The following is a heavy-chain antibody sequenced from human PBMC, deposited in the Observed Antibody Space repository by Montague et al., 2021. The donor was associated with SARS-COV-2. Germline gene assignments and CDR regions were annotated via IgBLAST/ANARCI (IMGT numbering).Heavy chain of an antibody. J-gene: IGHJ4*02. D-gene: IGHD4-17*01. V-gene: IGHV3-23*01. CDR2: ISGSGGGT. Sequence: SLRLSCAASGFTFSTYAMNWARQAPGKGLEWVSGISGSGGGTFYADSVKGRFTISRDNSKNTLYLQMNSLRAEDTAVYFCAKGSLPGDFVFHYWGQGTLVTVSS. CDR3: AKGSLPGDFVFHY. CDR1: GFTFSTYA.